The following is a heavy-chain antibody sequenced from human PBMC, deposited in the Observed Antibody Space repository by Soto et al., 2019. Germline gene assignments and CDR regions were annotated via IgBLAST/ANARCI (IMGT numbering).Heavy chain of an antibody. V-gene: IGHV5-51*01. D-gene: IGHD6-19*01. Sequence: GEALKISCKGSGYSFSRYWIGWVRQMPGKGLEWMGIIYPCDSDTSYSPSFQGQVTISADKSISTAYLQWSSLKASDTAMYYCARPREAGKNYYGVDVWGQGTTVTVSS. J-gene: IGHJ6*02. CDR1: GYSFSRYW. CDR3: ARPREAGKNYYGVDV. CDR2: IYPCDSDT.